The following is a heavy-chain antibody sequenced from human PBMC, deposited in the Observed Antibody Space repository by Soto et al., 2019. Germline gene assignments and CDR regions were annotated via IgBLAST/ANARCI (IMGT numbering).Heavy chain of an antibody. Sequence: QVQIVQSGAEMKKPGASVRVSCKASGYIFSNYPMQWVRQAPGQGLEWMGWINPGNGNTKYSQRFQGRISLSRDTSASTVYMELSSLTSKDPAMYYCARVVKHFSGLGDHWFDPWGQGTLVTVSS. CDR3: ARVVKHFSGLGDHWFDP. V-gene: IGHV1-3*01. CDR1: GYIFSNYP. CDR2: INPGNGNT. D-gene: IGHD3-16*01. J-gene: IGHJ5*02.